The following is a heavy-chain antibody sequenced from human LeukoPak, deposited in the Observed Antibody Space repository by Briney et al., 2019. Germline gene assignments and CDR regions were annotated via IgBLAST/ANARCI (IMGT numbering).Heavy chain of an antibody. Sequence: PSETLSLTCTVSGGSINSSNYNWGWIRQPPRRGPEWLASVYYSGLTYYNSSLKSRVSISVDTSKNQFSLKLTSVTAADTAVYYCAREGKGVVPASGWFDPWGQGTLVTVSS. CDR2: VYYSGLT. J-gene: IGHJ5*02. D-gene: IGHD2-2*01. CDR3: AREGKGVVPASGWFDP. V-gene: IGHV4-39*07. CDR1: GGSINSSNYN.